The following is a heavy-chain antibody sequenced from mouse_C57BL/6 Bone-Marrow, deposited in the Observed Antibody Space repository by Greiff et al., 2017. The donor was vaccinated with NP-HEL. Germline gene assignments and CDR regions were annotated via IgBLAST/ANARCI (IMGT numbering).Heavy chain of an antibody. Sequence: VQGVESGPELVKPGASVKISCKASGYAFSSSWMNWVKQRPGKGLEWIGRIYPGDGDTNYNGKFKGKATLTADKSSSTAYMQLSSLTSEDSAVYFCARSRLLLGAMDYWGQGTSVTVSS. CDR3: ARSRLLLGAMDY. V-gene: IGHV1-82*01. CDR2: IYPGDGDT. CDR1: GYAFSSSW. J-gene: IGHJ4*01. D-gene: IGHD2-3*01.